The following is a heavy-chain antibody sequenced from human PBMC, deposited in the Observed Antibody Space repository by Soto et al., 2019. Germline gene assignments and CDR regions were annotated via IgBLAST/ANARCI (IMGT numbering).Heavy chain of an antibody. D-gene: IGHD3-3*01. CDR1: GFTFSSHA. Sequence: QEQLVESGGGVVQPGESLRISCAASGFTFSSHAMHWVRQAPGKGLEWVAVVWYDGSNKYYAESGKGRFTISRDNSKNTLDLQMNNLRAEDMAVYYCVREFRNDFWSGYRNYYFDYWGQGTLVTVSS. CDR2: VWYDGSNK. V-gene: IGHV3-33*01. CDR3: VREFRNDFWSGYRNYYFDY. J-gene: IGHJ4*02.